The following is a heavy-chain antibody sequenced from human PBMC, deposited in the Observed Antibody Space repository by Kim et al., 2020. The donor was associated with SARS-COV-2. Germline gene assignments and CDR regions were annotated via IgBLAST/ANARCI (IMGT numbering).Heavy chain of an antibody. V-gene: IGHV3-9*01. D-gene: IGHD3-22*01. CDR1: GFTFGDYV. Sequence: GGSLRLSCAASGFTFGDYVMHWVRQAPGKGLEWVSGISWNSGSIGYADSVKGRFTISRDNAKNSLYLQMNSLRAEDTALYYCAKSSHYYDSSGVYCGEGTRVTVSA. CDR2: ISWNSGSI. J-gene: IGHJ4*02. CDR3: AKSSHYYDSSGVY.